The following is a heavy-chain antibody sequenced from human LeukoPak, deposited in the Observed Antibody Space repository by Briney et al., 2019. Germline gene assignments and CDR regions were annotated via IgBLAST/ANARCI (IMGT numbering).Heavy chain of an antibody. J-gene: IGHJ4*02. V-gene: IGHV1-3*02. CDR2: SNAGNGNI. CDR1: GYTFISYA. Sequence: ASVKVSCKASGYTFISYAMHWVRQAPGQRLEWMGWSNAGNGNIKYSQEFQGRVTITRDTSASTAYMELRSLRSDDTAVYYCARAGKAAAGLFDYWGRGTLVTVSS. CDR3: ARAGKAAAGLFDY. D-gene: IGHD6-13*01.